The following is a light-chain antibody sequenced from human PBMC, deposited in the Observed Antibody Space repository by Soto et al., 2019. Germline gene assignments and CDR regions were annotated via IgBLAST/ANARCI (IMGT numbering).Light chain of an antibody. CDR1: SSDVGGYNY. V-gene: IGLV2-14*01. CDR2: EVT. Sequence: QSVLTQPASVSGSPGQSITISCTGTSSDVGGYNYVSWYQQHPGKAPKLMIYEVTNRPSGLSNRFSGSKSGNTASLTISGLQAEDEADYYCSSYTRSDTFPYVFGTGTKVTVL. J-gene: IGLJ1*01. CDR3: SSYTRSDTFPYV.